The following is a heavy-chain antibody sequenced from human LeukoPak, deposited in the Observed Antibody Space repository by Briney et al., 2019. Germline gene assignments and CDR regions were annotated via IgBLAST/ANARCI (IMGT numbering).Heavy chain of an antibody. Sequence: SETLSLTCDISGHSTTRGYYWAWFRQSPGKGPEWIATFFQSQKSFYNASLESRVIMSLDTSRSQFSLNLTSVTAADTAVYYCARVLTVPYLLDSWGQGTHVTVSS. CDR1: GHSTTRGYY. J-gene: IGHJ4*02. CDR2: FFQSQKS. D-gene: IGHD3-10*02. V-gene: IGHV4-38-2*01. CDR3: ARVLTVPYLLDS.